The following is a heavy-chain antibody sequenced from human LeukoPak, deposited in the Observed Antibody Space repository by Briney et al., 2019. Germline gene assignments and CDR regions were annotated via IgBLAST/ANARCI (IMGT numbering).Heavy chain of an antibody. CDR2: MNPNSGNT. CDR3: ARQNYDYVWGSYRYDY. CDR1: GYTFTSYD. D-gene: IGHD3-16*02. J-gene: IGHJ4*02. V-gene: IGHV1-8*01. Sequence: ASVNVSCKASGYTFTSYDINWVRQATGQGLEWMGWMNPNSGNTGYAQKFQGRVTMTRNTSISTAYMELSSLRSEDTAVYYCARQNYDYVWGSYRYDYWGQGTLVTVSS.